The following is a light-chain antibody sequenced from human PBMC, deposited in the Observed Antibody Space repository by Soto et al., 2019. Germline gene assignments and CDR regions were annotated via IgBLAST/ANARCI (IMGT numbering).Light chain of an antibody. CDR2: DVS. CDR1: SRDIGAYKY. Sequence: QSALTQPASVSGSPGQSITISCTGTSRDIGAYKYVSWYQHHPGKAPELLFYDVSDRPSGVSDRFSGSKSGNTASLTISALQAEDEADYYCSSFAGSNIHYVFGTGTKVTVL. V-gene: IGLV2-14*03. CDR3: SSFAGSNIHYV. J-gene: IGLJ1*01.